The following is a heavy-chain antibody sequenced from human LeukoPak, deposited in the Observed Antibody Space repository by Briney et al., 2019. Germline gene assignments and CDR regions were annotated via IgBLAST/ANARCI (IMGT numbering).Heavy chain of an antibody. D-gene: IGHD3-22*01. V-gene: IGHV1-2*02. CDR1: GYTFTAYY. CDR2: INPNSGGT. J-gene: IGHJ5*02. Sequence: ASVKVSCKASGYTFTAYYIHWVRQAPGQGLEWMGWINPNSGGTNYAQKFQGRVTMTRDTSISTAYMELSRLRSDDTAVYYCARPPPTYYYDSSGYYAWGQGTLVTVSS. CDR3: ARPPPTYYYDSSGYYA.